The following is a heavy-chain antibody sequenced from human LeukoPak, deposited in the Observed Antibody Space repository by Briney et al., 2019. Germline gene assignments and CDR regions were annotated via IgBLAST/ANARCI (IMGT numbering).Heavy chain of an antibody. Sequence: GASVKVSCKASGGNLKNFAISWVRQSPGQGLEWMGRIIPILNVTNYAQKFEGRVAITADKSTSTVYMELNSLRSEDTAVYFCARAHSGDAFDIWGQGTMVSVSS. CDR2: IIPILNVT. CDR1: GGNLKNFA. J-gene: IGHJ3*02. CDR3: ARAHSGDAFDI. V-gene: IGHV1-69*04. D-gene: IGHD1-26*01.